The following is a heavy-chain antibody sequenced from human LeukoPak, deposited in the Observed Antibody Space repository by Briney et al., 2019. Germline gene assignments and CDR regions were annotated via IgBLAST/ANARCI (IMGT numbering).Heavy chain of an antibody. CDR3: ARGQGQYYYDSSGYYKSSNYFDY. Sequence: GGSLRLSCAASGFTFSSYEMNWVRQAPGKGLEWVSYISSSGSTIYYADSVKGRFTISRDIAKNSLYLQMNSLRAEDTAVYYCARGQGQYYYDSSGYYKSSNYFDYWGQGTLVTVSS. J-gene: IGHJ4*02. CDR1: GFTFSSYE. CDR2: ISSSGSTI. V-gene: IGHV3-48*03. D-gene: IGHD3-22*01.